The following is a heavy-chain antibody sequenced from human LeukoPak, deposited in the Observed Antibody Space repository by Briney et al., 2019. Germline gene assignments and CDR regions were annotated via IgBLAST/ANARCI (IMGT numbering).Heavy chain of an antibody. CDR1: GFTFSTYW. V-gene: IGHV3-74*01. CDR2: IHYDGTYT. J-gene: IGHJ5*01. Sequence: GGSLRLSCAASGFTFSTYWMHWVRQIPGKGLVWLSRIHYDGTYTTYVDSVRGRFTISRDNTKSTLYLQMNSLRAGDTAVYYCARGAEGHNYGELDSWGQGTLVTVPS. CDR3: ARGAEGHNYGELDS. D-gene: IGHD5-18*01.